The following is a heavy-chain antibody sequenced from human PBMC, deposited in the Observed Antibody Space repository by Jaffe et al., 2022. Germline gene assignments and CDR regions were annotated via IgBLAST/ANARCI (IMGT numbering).Heavy chain of an antibody. V-gene: IGHV3-74*01. D-gene: IGHD2-8*02. J-gene: IGHJ6*03. CDR3: ARSPVGGYCTGGVCYDYYYYMDV. CDR2: INSDGSST. Sequence: EVQLVESGGGLVQPGGSLRLSCAASGFTFSSYWMHWVRQAPGKGLVWVSRINSDGSSTSYADSVKGRFTISRDNAKNTLYLQMNSLRAEDTAVYYCARSPVGGYCTGGVCYDYYYYMDVWGKGTTVTVSS. CDR1: GFTFSSYW.